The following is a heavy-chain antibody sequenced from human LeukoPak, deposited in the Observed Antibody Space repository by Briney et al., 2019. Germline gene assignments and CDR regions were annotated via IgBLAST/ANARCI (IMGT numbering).Heavy chain of an antibody. J-gene: IGHJ4*02. Sequence: GASVKVSCKPSGYTFTSFGISWVRQAPGQGLEWMGLIGAYNGDTNYAQKFQGRVTMTTDTSTSTAYMDLRSVRCDDTAVYYCTRDHCSGDNCPSFDYWGQGTLVSVSS. D-gene: IGHD2-15*01. CDR3: TRDHCSGDNCPSFDY. V-gene: IGHV1-18*04. CDR1: GYTFTSFG. CDR2: IGAYNGDT.